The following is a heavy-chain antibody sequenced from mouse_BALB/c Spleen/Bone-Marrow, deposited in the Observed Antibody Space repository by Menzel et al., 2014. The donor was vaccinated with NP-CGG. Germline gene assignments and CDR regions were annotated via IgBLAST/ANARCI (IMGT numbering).Heavy chain of an antibody. CDR2: MNPDSSTI. CDR1: GFDFSRYW. CDR3: ARLSYYGRFAY. V-gene: IGHV4-1*02. D-gene: IGHD1-1*01. Sequence: EVQLVESGGGLVQPGGSLKLSCAASGFDFSRYWMSWVRQAPGKGLEWIGEMNPDSSTINYTPSLKDKFIISRDNAKNTLYLQMSKVRSEDTALYYCARLSYYGRFAYWVQGTLVTVSA. J-gene: IGHJ3*01.